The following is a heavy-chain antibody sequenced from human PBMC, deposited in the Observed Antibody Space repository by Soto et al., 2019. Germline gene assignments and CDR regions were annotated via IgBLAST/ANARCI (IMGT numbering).Heavy chain of an antibody. J-gene: IGHJ4*02. D-gene: IGHD3-10*01. Sequence: EVQLVESGGGLVKPGGSLRLSCAASGFTFSRYAMNWVRQAPGKGLEWVSSISSSSSSIYYADSLKGRFTISRDNAKNSLYLQMNSLRAEDTAVYYCARFCYNSGSYSIDYWGQGTLVTVSS. V-gene: IGHV3-21*01. CDR2: ISSSSSSI. CDR1: GFTFSRYA. CDR3: ARFCYNSGSYSIDY.